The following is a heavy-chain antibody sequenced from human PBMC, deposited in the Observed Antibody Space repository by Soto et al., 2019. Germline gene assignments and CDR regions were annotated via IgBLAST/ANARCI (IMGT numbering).Heavy chain of an antibody. CDR3: AKDRLGDYYYYGMDV. CDR1: GFTFSRYA. J-gene: IGHJ6*02. Sequence: EVQLLESGGGLVQPGGCLRLSCVGSGFTFSRYAMMWVRQTPGKGLEWVSGIGDRGTTPYYADSVKGGFTISRDNSGNTLFLQMNRLRAEDTTVYYCAKDRLGDYYYYGMDVWGQGTTVTVS. CDR2: IGDRGTTP. D-gene: IGHD4-17*01. V-gene: IGHV3-23*01.